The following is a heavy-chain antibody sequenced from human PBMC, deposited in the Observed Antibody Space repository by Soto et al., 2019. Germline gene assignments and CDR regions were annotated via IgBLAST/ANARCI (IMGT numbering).Heavy chain of an antibody. CDR1: GGSISSSNW. J-gene: IGHJ5*02. CDR3: ARAGYAKAWFDP. CDR2: IYHSGST. Sequence: TSETLSLTCAVSGGSISSSNWWSWVRQPPGKGLEWIGEIYHSGSTNYNPSLKSRVTISVDKSKNQFSLKLSSVTAADTAVYYCARAGYAKAWFDPWGQGTLVTVPQ. D-gene: IGHD2-2*01. V-gene: IGHV4-4*02.